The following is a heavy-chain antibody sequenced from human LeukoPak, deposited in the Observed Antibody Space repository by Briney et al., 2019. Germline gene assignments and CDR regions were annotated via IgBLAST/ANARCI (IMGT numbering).Heavy chain of an antibody. CDR2: IYYSGST. CDR3: ARDYPLGDRVIDY. J-gene: IGHJ4*02. D-gene: IGHD3-16*01. V-gene: IGHV4-30-4*08. CDR1: GGSISSGDYY. Sequence: SLETLSLTCTVSGGSISSGDYYWSWIRQPPGKGLEWIGYIYYSGSTYYNPSLKSRVTISVDTSKNQFSLKLSSVTAADTAVYYCARDYPLGDRVIDYWGQGTLVTVSS.